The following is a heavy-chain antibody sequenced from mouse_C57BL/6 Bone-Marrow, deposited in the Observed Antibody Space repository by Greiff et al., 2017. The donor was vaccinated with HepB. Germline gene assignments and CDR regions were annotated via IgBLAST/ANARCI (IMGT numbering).Heavy chain of an antibody. V-gene: IGHV1-54*01. Sequence: QVQLKESGAELVRPGTSVKVSCKASGYAFTNYLIEWVKQRPGQGLEWIGVINPGSGGTNYNEKFKGKATLTADKSSSTAYMQLSSLTSEDSAVYFCARGAIYYGNPFAYWGQGTLVTVSA. J-gene: IGHJ3*01. CDR1: GYAFTNYL. D-gene: IGHD2-1*01. CDR2: INPGSGGT. CDR3: ARGAIYYGNPFAY.